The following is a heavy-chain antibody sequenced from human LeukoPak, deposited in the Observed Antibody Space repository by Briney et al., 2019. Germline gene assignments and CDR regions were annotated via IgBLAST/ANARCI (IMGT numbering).Heavy chain of an antibody. CDR1: GGSFSGYY. V-gene: IGHV4-34*01. D-gene: IGHD3-22*01. CDR2: INHSGST. Sequence: PSETLSLTCAVYGGSFSGYYWSWIRQPPGKGLEWIGEINHSGSTNYNPSLKSRVTISVDTSKNQFSLKLSSVTAADTAVYYCARDYYYDSSGYYLDYWGQGTLVTVSS. CDR3: ARDYYYDSSGYYLDY. J-gene: IGHJ4*02.